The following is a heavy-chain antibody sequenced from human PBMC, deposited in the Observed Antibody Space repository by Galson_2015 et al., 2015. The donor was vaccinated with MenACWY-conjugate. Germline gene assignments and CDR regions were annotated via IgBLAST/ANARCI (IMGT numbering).Heavy chain of an antibody. D-gene: IGHD3-16*01. CDR2: INPGGGGT. Sequence: SLRLSCEAYGFTLSSYWMHWVRQVPGKGLVWVSRINPGGGGTGYADSVKGRFTISRDNAEHMLFVQMNSLKVEDTAVYYCARSYVPGSDRKNYYMDVWGQGTLVTVSS. V-gene: IGHV3-74*01. CDR3: ARSYVPGSDRKNYYMDV. CDR1: GFTLSSYW. J-gene: IGHJ4*02.